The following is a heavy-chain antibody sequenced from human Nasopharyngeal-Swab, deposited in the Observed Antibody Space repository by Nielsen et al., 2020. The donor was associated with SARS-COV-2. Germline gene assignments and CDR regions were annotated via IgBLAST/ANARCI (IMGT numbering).Heavy chain of an antibody. CDR3: ARENDYADEYYFDY. V-gene: IGHV3-30*04. Sequence: LLLTCAASGFTFSSYAMHWVRQAPGKGLEWVAVISYDGSNKYYADSVKGRFTISRDNSKNTLYLQMNGLRAEDTAVYYCARENDYADEYYFDYWGQGTLVTVSS. D-gene: IGHD4-17*01. CDR2: ISYDGSNK. CDR1: GFTFSSYA. J-gene: IGHJ4*02.